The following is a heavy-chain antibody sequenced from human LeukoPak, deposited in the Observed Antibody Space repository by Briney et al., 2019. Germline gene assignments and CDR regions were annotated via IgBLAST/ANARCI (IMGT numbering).Heavy chain of an antibody. CDR2: ISGSGGST. V-gene: IGHV3-23*01. D-gene: IGHD4-17*01. J-gene: IGHJ4*02. CDR3: AKAYYGDYYDY. Sequence: QPGGSLRLSCAASGSPFSTNAMTWVRQAPGKGLEWVSAISGSGGSTYYADSVKGRFTISRDNSKNTLYLQMNSLRAEDTAVYYCAKAYYGDYYDYWGQGTLVTVSS. CDR1: GSPFSTNA.